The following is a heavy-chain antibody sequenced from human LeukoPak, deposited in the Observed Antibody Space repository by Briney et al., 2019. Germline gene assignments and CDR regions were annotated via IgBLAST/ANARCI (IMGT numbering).Heavy chain of an antibody. D-gene: IGHD3-22*01. CDR2: IYSGGST. CDR3: ARVLMIGAYAFDI. J-gene: IGHJ3*02. V-gene: IGHV3-66*01. CDR1: GFTVSSNY. Sequence: GGSLRLSCAASGFTVSSNYMSWVRQAPGKGLEWVSVIYSGGSTYYADSVKGRFTISRDNSKNTLYLQMNSLRAEDTAVYYCARVLMIGAYAFDIWGQGTMVTVSS.